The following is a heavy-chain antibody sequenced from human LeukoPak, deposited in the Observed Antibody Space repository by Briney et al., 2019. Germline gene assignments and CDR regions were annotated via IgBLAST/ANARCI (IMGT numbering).Heavy chain of an antibody. CDR2: ISYDGSNK. CDR3: ARGMWAATIVGACDY. D-gene: IGHD1-26*01. J-gene: IGHJ4*02. V-gene: IGHV3-30*19. Sequence: PGGSLRLSCAASGLTFSRYGMHWVRQAPGKGLEWVAVISYDGSNKYYADSVKGRFTISRDNSKNTLYLQMNSLRAEDTAVYYCARGMWAATIVGACDYWGQGTLVTVSS. CDR1: GLTFSRYG.